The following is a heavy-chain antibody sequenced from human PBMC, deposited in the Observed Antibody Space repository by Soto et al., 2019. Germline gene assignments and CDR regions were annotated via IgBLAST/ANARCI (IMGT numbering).Heavy chain of an antibody. CDR3: ARERDDYADY. Sequence: QLQLQESDSGLVKPSQTLSLTCAVSGGSISSGGYSWSWIRQPPGKGLEWIGYIYHSGSTYYNPSLKSRVTISVDRSKNQSSLKLSSVTAADTAVYYCARERDDYADYWGQGTLVTVSS. CDR1: GGSISSGGYS. D-gene: IGHD4-17*01. J-gene: IGHJ4*02. V-gene: IGHV4-30-2*01. CDR2: IYHSGST.